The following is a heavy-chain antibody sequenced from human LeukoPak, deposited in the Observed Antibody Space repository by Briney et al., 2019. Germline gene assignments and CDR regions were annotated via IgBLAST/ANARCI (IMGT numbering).Heavy chain of an antibody. Sequence: ASVKVSCKASGYTFTSYYMHWVRQAPGQGLEWMGWINPNSGGTNYAQKFQGRVTMTRDTSISTAYMELSRLRSDDTAVYYCARGPRPNYYDSSGYLPWGQGTLVTVSS. V-gene: IGHV1-2*02. CDR3: ARGPRPNYYDSSGYLP. J-gene: IGHJ4*02. CDR1: GYTFTSYY. CDR2: INPNSGGT. D-gene: IGHD3-22*01.